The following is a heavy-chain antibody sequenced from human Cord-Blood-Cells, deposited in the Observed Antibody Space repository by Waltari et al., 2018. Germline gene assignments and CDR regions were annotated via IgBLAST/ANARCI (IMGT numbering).Heavy chain of an antibody. CDR3: ARDRGNNWDLYYFDY. J-gene: IGHJ4*02. CDR2: IYYSGST. Sequence: QVQLQESGPGLVKPSETLSLTCTVSGGSVSSGSYYWSWIRQPPGKGLEWIVYIYYSGSTNYNPSLKSRVTISVDTSKNQFSLKLSSVTAADTAVYYCARDRGNNWDLYYFDYWGQGTLVTVSS. CDR1: GGSVSSGSYY. V-gene: IGHV4-61*01. D-gene: IGHD1-1*01.